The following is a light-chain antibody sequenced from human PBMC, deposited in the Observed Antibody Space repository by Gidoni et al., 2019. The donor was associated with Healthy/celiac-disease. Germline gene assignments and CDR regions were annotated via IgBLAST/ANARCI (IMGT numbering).Light chain of an antibody. Sequence: QLVLTHSPSASASLGASVKLTCTLSSGHSSYAIAWHQQQPEKGPRYLMKLNSDGSHSKVDGIPDRFSGSSSGAERYLTISSLQSEDEADYYCQTWGVFGGGTKLTVL. CDR2: LNSDGSH. V-gene: IGLV4-69*01. CDR3: QTWGV. J-gene: IGLJ3*02. CDR1: SGHSSYA.